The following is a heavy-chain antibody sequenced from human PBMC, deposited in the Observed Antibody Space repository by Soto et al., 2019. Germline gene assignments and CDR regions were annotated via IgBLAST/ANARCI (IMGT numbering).Heavy chain of an antibody. Sequence: QVQLQESGPGLVKPSETLSLTCTVSGGSISSYYWSWIRQPPGKGLEWIGYIYYSGSTNYNPSLESRVTLSVDTSKNQFSLKLSSVTAADTAVYYCASRYGGTLDYWGQGTLVTVSS. CDR1: GGSISSYY. J-gene: IGHJ4*02. CDR3: ASRYGGTLDY. CDR2: IYYSGST. D-gene: IGHD4-17*01. V-gene: IGHV4-59*08.